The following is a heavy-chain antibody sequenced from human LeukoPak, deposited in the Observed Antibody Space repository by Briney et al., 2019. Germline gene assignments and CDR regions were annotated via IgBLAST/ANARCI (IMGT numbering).Heavy chain of an antibody. V-gene: IGHV1-2*02. Sequence: ASVKVSCKASGYTCTSYGISWVRQAPGQGLEWMGWINPNSGGTNYAQKFQGRVTMTRDTSISTAYMELSRLRSDDTAVYYCARDRKSGDYWGQGTLVTVSS. CDR3: ARDRKSGDY. CDR2: INPNSGGT. J-gene: IGHJ4*02. CDR1: GYTCTSYG. D-gene: IGHD3-10*01.